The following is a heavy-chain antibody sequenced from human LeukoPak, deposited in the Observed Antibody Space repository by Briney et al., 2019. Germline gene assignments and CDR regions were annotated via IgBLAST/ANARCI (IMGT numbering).Heavy chain of an antibody. V-gene: IGHV4-59*01. CDR3: ARSSGKWSGDYYYHYMGV. Sequence: SETLSLTCTVSGGSISSYYWSWIRQPPGKGLEWIGYIHYSGSTTYNPSLKSRVTISVDTSKNQFSLKLSSVTAADTAVYYCARSSGKWSGDYYYHYMGVWGRGTTVTISS. CDR2: IHYSGST. CDR1: GGSISSYY. D-gene: IGHD3-3*01. J-gene: IGHJ6*03.